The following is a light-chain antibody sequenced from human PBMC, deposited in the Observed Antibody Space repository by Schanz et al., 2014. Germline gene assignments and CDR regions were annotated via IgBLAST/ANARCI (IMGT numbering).Light chain of an antibody. Sequence: QSALTQPASVSGSPGQSITISCTGTSSDVSGHNYVSWYQQHPGKAPKLMIFHVSNRPSGVSNRFSGSKSGNTASLTISGLQTEDEADYYCSSYTSSSTLIFGGGTKLTVL. CDR1: SSDVSGHNY. CDR3: SSYTSSSTLI. J-gene: IGLJ2*01. V-gene: IGLV2-14*01. CDR2: HVS.